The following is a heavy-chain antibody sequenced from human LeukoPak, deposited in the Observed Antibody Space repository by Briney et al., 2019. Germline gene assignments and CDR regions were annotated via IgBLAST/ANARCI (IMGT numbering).Heavy chain of an antibody. V-gene: IGHV1-2*02. Sequence: ASVKVSCKASGYTFTSYGISWVRQAPGQGLEWMGWINPNSGGTNYAQKFQGRVTMTRDTSISTAYMELSRLRSDDTAVYYCARDDSYSSSLGYWGQGTLVTVSS. CDR1: GYTFTSYG. J-gene: IGHJ4*02. D-gene: IGHD6-13*01. CDR2: INPNSGGT. CDR3: ARDDSYSSSLGY.